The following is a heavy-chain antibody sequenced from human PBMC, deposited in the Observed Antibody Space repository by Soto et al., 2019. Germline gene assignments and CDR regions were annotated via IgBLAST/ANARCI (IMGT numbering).Heavy chain of an antibody. D-gene: IGHD6-13*01. CDR1: CGSINNVKCC. J-gene: IGHJ5*02. Sequence: SETLSLPCSVSCGSINNVKCCRGLNRKPPGKGLEWIGKIYYRGNTNYNPSLKSRVTISVDKSKNQFSLKLSSVTAADTAVYYCARYWGSSYNWFDPWGQGTLVTVSS. CDR3: ARYWGSSYNWFDP. CDR2: IYYRGNT. V-gene: IGHV4-39*07.